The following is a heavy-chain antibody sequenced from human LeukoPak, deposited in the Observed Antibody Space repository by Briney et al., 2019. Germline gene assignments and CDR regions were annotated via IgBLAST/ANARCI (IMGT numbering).Heavy chain of an antibody. CDR2: INQGGSET. CDR1: EFSFSDFW. Sequence: GGSLRLSCVASEFSFSDFWMGWVPQAPGKGLEWVVNINQGGSETYYVDSVKGRVTISRDNAKKSLFLQMNSLRAEDTAVYYCTKGRSNHYWGQGTLVTVST. CDR3: TKGRSNHY. D-gene: IGHD4-11*01. V-gene: IGHV3-7*01. J-gene: IGHJ4*02.